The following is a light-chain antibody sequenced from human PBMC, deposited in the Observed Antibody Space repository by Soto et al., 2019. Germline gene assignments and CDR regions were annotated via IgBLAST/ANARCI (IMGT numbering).Light chain of an antibody. Sequence: QSVLTQPASVSGSPGQSITISCTGTSSDVGGYNYVSWYQQHPGKAPKLLIYEVNNRPSGVSNRFSASKSGDTASLTISGLQADDEADYYCSSYTSTITHVLFGGGTKLTVL. CDR3: SSYTSTITHVL. J-gene: IGLJ2*01. CDR2: EVN. V-gene: IGLV2-14*01. CDR1: SSDVGGYNY.